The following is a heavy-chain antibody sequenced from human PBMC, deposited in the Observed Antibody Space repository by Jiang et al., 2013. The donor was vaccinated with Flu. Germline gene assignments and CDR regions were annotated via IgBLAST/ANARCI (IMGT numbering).Heavy chain of an antibody. CDR3: ARYRRILVVRDDAFDI. D-gene: IGHD3-22*01. J-gene: IGHJ3*02. CDR2: INTGNGDT. V-gene: IGHV1-3*04. Sequence: SGAEVKKPGASVKVSCRASGYTFTTYLMHWVRQAPGQSLEWMGRINTGNGDTKYSQKLQGRVTITRDTSASTVYMELNSLRSEDTAVYYCARYRRILVVRDDAFDIWGQGTLVTVSS. CDR1: GYTFTTYL.